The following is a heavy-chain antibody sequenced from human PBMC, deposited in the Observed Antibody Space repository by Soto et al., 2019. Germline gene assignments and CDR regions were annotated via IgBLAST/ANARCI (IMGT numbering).Heavy chain of an antibody. CDR2: IYYSGST. Sequence: SETLSLTCTVSGGSIISRSYYWGWIRQPPGKGLEWIGSIYYSGSTYYNPSLKSRVTISVDTSKNQFSLKLSSVTAADTAVYYCARRRTVTTVYFDYWGQGTLVTVSS. V-gene: IGHV4-39*01. D-gene: IGHD4-17*01. J-gene: IGHJ4*02. CDR1: GGSIISRSYY. CDR3: ARRRTVTTVYFDY.